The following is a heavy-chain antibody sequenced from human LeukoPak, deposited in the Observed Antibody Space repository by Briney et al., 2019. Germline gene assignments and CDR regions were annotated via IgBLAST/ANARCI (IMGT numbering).Heavy chain of an antibody. D-gene: IGHD6-13*01. CDR2: IDPSDSYP. CDR1: GYSFTSYW. V-gene: IGHV5-10-1*01. J-gene: IGHJ6*04. CDR3: ARVPIAAAAHYYYGMDV. Sequence: GESLKISCKGSGYSFTSYWINWVRQMPGKGLESMGRIDPSDSYPSYSPSFQGHVPISDDKSISTAYLQWRSLQASDTAMYYCARVPIAAAAHYYYGMDVWGKGTTVTVSS.